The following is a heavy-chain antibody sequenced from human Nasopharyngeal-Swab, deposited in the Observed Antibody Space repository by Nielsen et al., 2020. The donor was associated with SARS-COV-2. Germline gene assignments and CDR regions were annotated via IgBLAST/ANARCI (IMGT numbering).Heavy chain of an antibody. Sequence: VRQAPGKGLEWVSVIYSGGSTYYADSVKGRFTISRDNSKNMVYLQMSSLRPEDTAVYFCVKDKGRLVYYMDGLVMGTTVTVSS. CDR2: IYSGGST. J-gene: IGHJ6*03. V-gene: IGHV3-53*05. CDR3: VKDKGRLVYYMDG. D-gene: IGHD3-9*01.